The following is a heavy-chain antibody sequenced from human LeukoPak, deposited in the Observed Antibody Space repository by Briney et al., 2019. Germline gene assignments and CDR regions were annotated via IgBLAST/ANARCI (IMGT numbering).Heavy chain of an antibody. CDR2: IYYSGST. CDR3: ARLYSSGWPSQVQYNWFDP. J-gene: IGHJ5*02. CDR1: GGSISSSSYY. V-gene: IGHV4-39*01. D-gene: IGHD6-19*01. Sequence: SETLSLTCTVSGGSISSSSYYWGWIRQPPGKGLEWIGSIYYSGSTYYNPSLKSRVTISVDTSKNQFSLKLSSVTAADTAVYYCARLYSSGWPSQVQYNWFDPWGQGTLVTVSS.